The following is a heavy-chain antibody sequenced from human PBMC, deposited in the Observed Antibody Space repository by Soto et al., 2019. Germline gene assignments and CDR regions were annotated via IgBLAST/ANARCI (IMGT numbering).Heavy chain of an antibody. V-gene: IGHV1-18*01. D-gene: IGHD6-19*01. CDR1: GYTFTSYG. CDR2: ITVNSGNT. CDR3: GRGLWGGWYYFDY. J-gene: IGHJ4*02. Sequence: QVQLVQSGVEVKKPGASVKVSCKASGYTFTSYGIGWVRQAPGQGLEWMGWITVNSGNTNYPQKLQGIVTMTTDTSTSTAYMELRSMTSDDTAVYYCGRGLWGGWYYFDYWGQGTLVNVSS.